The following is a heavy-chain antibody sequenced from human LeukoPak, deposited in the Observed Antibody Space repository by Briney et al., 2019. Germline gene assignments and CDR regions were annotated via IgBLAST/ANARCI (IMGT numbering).Heavy chain of an antibody. V-gene: IGHV4-34*01. J-gene: IGHJ6*03. CDR2: INHSGST. CDR3: ARARIFGVVTPSNYYYYMDV. CDR1: GGSFSGYY. D-gene: IGHD3-3*01. Sequence: SETLSLTCAVYGGSFSGYYWSWIRQPPGKGLEWIGEINHSGSTNYNPSLKSRVTISVDTSNNQFSLKLSSVTAADTAVYYCARARIFGVVTPSNYYYYMDVWGKGTTVTVSS.